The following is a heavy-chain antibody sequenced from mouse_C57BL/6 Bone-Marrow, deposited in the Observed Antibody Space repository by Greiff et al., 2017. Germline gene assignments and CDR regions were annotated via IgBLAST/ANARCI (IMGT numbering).Heavy chain of an antibody. J-gene: IGHJ3*01. CDR2: IYPGNSDT. V-gene: IGHV1-5*01. Sequence: EVQLQQSGTVLARPGASVKMSCKTSGYTFTSYWMHWVKQRPGQGLEWIGAIYPGNSDTSYNQKFKGKAKLTAVTSASTAYMELSRLTNEDSAVYYCTSVRFAYWGQGTLVTVSA. CDR3: TSVRFAY. CDR1: GYTFTSYW.